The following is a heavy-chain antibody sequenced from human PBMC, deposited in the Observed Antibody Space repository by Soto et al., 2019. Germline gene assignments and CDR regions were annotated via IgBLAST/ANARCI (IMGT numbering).Heavy chain of an antibody. V-gene: IGHV3-23*01. Sequence: GWSLRLSCAASGFTFSSYAMSWVRQAPGKGLEWVSAISGSGGSTYYADSVKGRFTISRDNTKNSLYLQMNSLRAEDTAVYYCARDLSLDIVVVVAANPYRMDVCGPGSTVTVSS. CDR2: ISGSGGST. CDR1: GFTFSSYA. CDR3: ARDLSLDIVVVVAANPYRMDV. J-gene: IGHJ6*02. D-gene: IGHD2-15*01.